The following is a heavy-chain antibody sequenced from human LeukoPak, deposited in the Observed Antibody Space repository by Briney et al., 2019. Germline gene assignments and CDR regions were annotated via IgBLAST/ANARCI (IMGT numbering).Heavy chain of an antibody. V-gene: IGHV3-23*01. J-gene: IGHJ6*03. CDR2: ISGSGGST. Sequence: TGGSPRLSCAASGFTFSSYAMSWVRQAPGRGLEWVSAISGSGGSTYYADSVKGRFTISRDNSKNTLYLQMNSLRAEDTAVYYCAKDLTAYYDFWSGTYYYMDVWGKGTTVTVSS. CDR3: AKDLTAYYDFWSGTYYYMDV. D-gene: IGHD3-3*01. CDR1: GFTFSSYA.